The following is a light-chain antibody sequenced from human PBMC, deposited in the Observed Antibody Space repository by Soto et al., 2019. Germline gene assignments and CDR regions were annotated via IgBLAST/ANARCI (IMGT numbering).Light chain of an antibody. J-gene: IGLJ2*01. CDR1: SSDVGGYNY. V-gene: IGLV2-8*01. CDR3: CSYAGSNVV. CDR2: EVS. Sequence: ALTQPPSASGSPGQSVTISCTGTSSDVGGYNYVSWYQQHPDKVPKLMIYEVSERPSGVPDRFSGSKSGNTASLTVSGLQAEDEAHYYCCSYAGSNVVFGGGTKLTVL.